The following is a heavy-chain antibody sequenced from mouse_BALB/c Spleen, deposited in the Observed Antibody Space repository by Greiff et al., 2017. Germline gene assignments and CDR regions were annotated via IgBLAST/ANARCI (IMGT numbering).Heavy chain of an antibody. D-gene: IGHD1-1*01. CDR3: ARSSSYGFDY. J-gene: IGHJ2*01. V-gene: IGHV14-3*02. CDR1: GFNIKDTY. CDR2: IDPANGNT. Sequence: EVKLQESGAELVKPGASVKLSCTASGFNIKDTYMHWVKQRPEQGLEWIGRIDPANGNTKYDPKFQGKATITADTSSNTAYLQLSSLTSEDTAVYYCARSSSYGFDYWGQGTTLTVSS.